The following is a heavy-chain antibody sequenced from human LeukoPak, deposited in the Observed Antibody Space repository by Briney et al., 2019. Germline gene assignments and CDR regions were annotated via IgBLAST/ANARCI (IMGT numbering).Heavy chain of an antibody. CDR3: ARQVSYSTSLLGYYFDY. CDR1: GGSISSTAYY. Sequence: SETLSLTCTVSGGSISSTAYYWGWIRHPPGKGLEWIGSMYYSGNTYYNPSLKSRVTMSVDTPKNQFSLKLTSVTAADTAMFYCARQVSYSTSLLGYYFDYWGQGILVTVSS. D-gene: IGHD2-2*01. V-gene: IGHV4-39*01. CDR2: MYYSGNT. J-gene: IGHJ4*02.